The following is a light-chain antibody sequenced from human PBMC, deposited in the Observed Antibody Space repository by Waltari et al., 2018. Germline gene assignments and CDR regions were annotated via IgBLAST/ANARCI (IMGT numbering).Light chain of an antibody. V-gene: IGLV1-40*01. CDR2: GSL. CDR1: GSNIGAGYD. J-gene: IGLJ3*02. CDR3: QSYDTSLSVV. Sequence: QSVLTQPPSVSGAPGQRVTISCTGSGSNIGAGYDVHWYQHLPRAAPKLLIYGSLSWPLGVPDRLFGSTSGTSASLAITGLQAEDEGDYYCQSYDTSLSVVFGGGTKVTVL.